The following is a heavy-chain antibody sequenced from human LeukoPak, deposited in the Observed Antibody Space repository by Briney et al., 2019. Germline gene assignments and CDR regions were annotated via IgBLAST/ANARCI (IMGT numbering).Heavy chain of an antibody. CDR2: INPNSGGT. J-gene: IGHJ4*02. D-gene: IGHD1-7*01. V-gene: IGHV1-2*02. CDR1: GYTFTGYY. Sequence: GASVKVSCKASGYTFTGYYMHWVRQAPGQGLEWMGWINPNSGGTNYAQKVQGRVTMTTDTSTSTAYMELRSLRSDDTAVYYCARDEGDNWNSFFEYWGQGTLVAVSS. CDR3: ARDEGDNWNSFFEY.